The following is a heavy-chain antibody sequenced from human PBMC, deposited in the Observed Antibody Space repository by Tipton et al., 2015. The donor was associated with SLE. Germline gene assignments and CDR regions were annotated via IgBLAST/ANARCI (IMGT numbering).Heavy chain of an antibody. J-gene: IGHJ4*02. Sequence: TLSLTCTVSGYSISSGYYWVWIRQPPGKGLEWIGRIYHRGSTYYNPSLKSRVTISVDTSKNQFSLKLSSVTAADTAVYYCARGSITIFGVVITPTDYWGQGTLVTVSS. CDR3: ARGSITIFGVVITPTDY. CDR2: IYHRGST. CDR1: GYSISSGYY. D-gene: IGHD3-3*01. V-gene: IGHV4-38-2*02.